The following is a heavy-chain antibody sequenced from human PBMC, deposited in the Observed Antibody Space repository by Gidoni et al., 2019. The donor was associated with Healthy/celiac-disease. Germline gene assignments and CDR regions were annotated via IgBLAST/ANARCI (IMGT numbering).Heavy chain of an antibody. CDR3: AKDQDYDSSGYISTSPFDY. CDR2: ISYDGSNK. J-gene: IGHJ4*02. Sequence: QVQLVESGGGVVQPGRSLRLSCAASGFTFSSYGMHWVRQAPGKGLEWVAVISYDGSNKYYADSVKGRFTISRDNSKNTLYLQMNSLRAEDTAVYYCAKDQDYDSSGYISTSPFDYWGQGTLVTVSS. D-gene: IGHD3-22*01. V-gene: IGHV3-30*18. CDR1: GFTFSSYG.